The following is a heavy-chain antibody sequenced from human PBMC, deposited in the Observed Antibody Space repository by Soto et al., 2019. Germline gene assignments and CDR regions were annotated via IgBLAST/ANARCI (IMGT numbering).Heavy chain of an antibody. CDR1: GGSISSYY. CDR2: IYYSGST. J-gene: IGHJ6*02. CDR3: AGTEDYYGSGPDV. D-gene: IGHD3-10*01. Sequence: SETLSLTCTVSGGSISSYYWSWIRQPPGKGLEWIGYIYYSGSTNYNPSLKSRVTISVDTSKNQFSLKLSSVTAADTAVYYCAGTEDYYGSGPDVWGQGTTVTVS. V-gene: IGHV4-59*08.